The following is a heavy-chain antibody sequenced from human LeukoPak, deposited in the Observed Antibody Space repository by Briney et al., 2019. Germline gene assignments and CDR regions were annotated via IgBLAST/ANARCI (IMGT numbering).Heavy chain of an antibody. Sequence: ASVKVSCKASGYTFTSYYIHWVRQAPGQRLEWMGIINPSGGSTSYAQKFQGRVTMTRDTSTSTVYMELSSLRSEDTAVYYCARDSGLTTVTPKYYFDYWGQGTLVTVSS. CDR2: INPSGGST. V-gene: IGHV1-46*01. CDR1: GYTFTSYY. D-gene: IGHD4-17*01. CDR3: ARDSGLTTVTPKYYFDY. J-gene: IGHJ4*02.